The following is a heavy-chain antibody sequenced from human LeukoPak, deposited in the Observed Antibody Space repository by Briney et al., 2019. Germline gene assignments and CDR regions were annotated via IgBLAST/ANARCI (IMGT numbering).Heavy chain of an antibody. D-gene: IGHD3-10*01. CDR1: GFTFSSYS. CDR3: AKDNGGGALDY. J-gene: IGHJ4*02. CDR2: ISSNNSTI. V-gene: IGHV3-48*01. Sequence: GGSLRLSCAASGFTFSSYSMNWVRQAPGKGLEWVSYISSNNSTIYYADSVKGRFTISRDNAKNSLYLQMNSLRAEDTAVYYCAKDNGGGALDYWGQGTLVTVSS.